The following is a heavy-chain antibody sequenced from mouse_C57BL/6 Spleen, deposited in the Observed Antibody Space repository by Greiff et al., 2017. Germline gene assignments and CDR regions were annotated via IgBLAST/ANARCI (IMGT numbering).Heavy chain of an antibody. CDR1: GYTFTSYW. V-gene: IGHV1-69*01. Sequence: QVQLKQPGAELVMPGASVKLSCKASGYTFTSYWMHWVKQRPGQGLEWIGEIDPSDSYTNYNQKFKGKSTLTVDKSSSTAYMQLSSLTSEDSAVYYCARLFGRGYAMDYWGQGTSVTVSS. D-gene: IGHD1-1*01. CDR3: ARLFGRGYAMDY. J-gene: IGHJ4*01. CDR2: IDPSDSYT.